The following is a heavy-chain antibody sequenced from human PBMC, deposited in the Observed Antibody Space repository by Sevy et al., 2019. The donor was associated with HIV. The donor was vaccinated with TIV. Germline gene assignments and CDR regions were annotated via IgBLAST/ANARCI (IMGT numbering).Heavy chain of an antibody. Sequence: GGSLRLSCAASGFTFSSYAMHWVRQAPGKGLEWVAVISYDGSNKYYADSVKGRFTISRDNSKNTLYLEMNSLRTEDTAVYYCARVQGAVVMVAATLFEYWGQGTLVTVSS. V-gene: IGHV3-30*04. CDR2: ISYDGSNK. D-gene: IGHD2-15*01. J-gene: IGHJ4*02. CDR3: ARVQGAVVMVAATLFEY. CDR1: GFTFSSYA.